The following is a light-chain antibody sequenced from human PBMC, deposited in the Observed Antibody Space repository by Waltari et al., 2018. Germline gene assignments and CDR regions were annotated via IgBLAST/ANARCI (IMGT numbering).Light chain of an antibody. Sequence: DIVLTQSPAILSLSPGERASLSCRASQSVTNYLAWYQQKPGQAPRLLIYDTSNRATGIPAWFSGSGFGTDFTLTISSLEPEDVAVYYCQQRRDWPLTFGGGTKVEIK. CDR1: QSVTNY. CDR2: DTS. CDR3: QQRRDWPLT. V-gene: IGKV3-11*01. J-gene: IGKJ4*01.